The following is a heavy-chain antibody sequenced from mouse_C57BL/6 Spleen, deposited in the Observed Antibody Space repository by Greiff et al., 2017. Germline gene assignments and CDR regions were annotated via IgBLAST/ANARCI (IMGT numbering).Heavy chain of an antibody. CDR2: INPGSGGT. Sequence: VQLHQSGAELVRPGTSVKVSCKASGYPFTNYLIEWVKQRPGQGLEWIGVINPGSGGTNYNEKFKGKATLTADKSSSTAYMQLSSLTSEDSAVYFCARNPNIAYWGQGTLVTVSA. D-gene: IGHD4-1*01. J-gene: IGHJ3*01. V-gene: IGHV1-54*01. CDR1: GYPFTNYL. CDR3: ARNPNIAY.